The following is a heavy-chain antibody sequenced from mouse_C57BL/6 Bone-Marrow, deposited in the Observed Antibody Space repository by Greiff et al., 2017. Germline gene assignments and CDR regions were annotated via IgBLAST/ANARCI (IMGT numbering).Heavy chain of an antibody. J-gene: IGHJ2*01. D-gene: IGHD2-3*01. CDR1: GFTFSDYG. Sequence: EVQLVESGGGLVKPGGSLKLSCAASGFTFSDYGMHWVRQAPEKGLEWVAYISSGSSTIYYADTVKGRFTISRVTAKNTLFLKMTSLGSEDTAMYCWGRLYDGYYDYWGQGTTLTVSS. CDR2: ISSGSSTI. V-gene: IGHV5-17*01. CDR3: GRLYDGYYDY.